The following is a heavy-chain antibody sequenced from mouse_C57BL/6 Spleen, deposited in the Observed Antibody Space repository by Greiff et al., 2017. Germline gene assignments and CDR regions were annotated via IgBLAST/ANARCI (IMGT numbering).Heavy chain of an antibody. D-gene: IGHD2-4*01. CDR3: ARSYDYDGYFDY. V-gene: IGHV1-7*01. J-gene: IGHJ2*01. CDR2: INPSSAYT. Sequence: QVQLKESGAELAKPGASVKLSCKASGYTFTTYWMHWVKQRPGQGLEWIGYINPSSAYTKYNQKFKDKATLTADKSSSTAYMQLSSLTYEDSAVYYCARSYDYDGYFDYWGQGTTLTVSS. CDR1: GYTFTTYW.